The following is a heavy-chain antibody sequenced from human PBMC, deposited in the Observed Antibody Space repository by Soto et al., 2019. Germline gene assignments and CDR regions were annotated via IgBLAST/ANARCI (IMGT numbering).Heavy chain of an antibody. Sequence: QLQLQESGSGLVKPSQTLSLTCAVSGGSISSGGYSWSWIRQPPGKGLEWIGYIYHSGSTYYNPPLKRRVTISVDRSKNQFSLKLSSVTAADTAVYYCARAHYGDYGYGMDVWGQGTTVTVSS. J-gene: IGHJ6*02. V-gene: IGHV4-30-2*01. CDR1: GGSISSGGYS. CDR2: IYHSGST. D-gene: IGHD4-17*01. CDR3: ARAHYGDYGYGMDV.